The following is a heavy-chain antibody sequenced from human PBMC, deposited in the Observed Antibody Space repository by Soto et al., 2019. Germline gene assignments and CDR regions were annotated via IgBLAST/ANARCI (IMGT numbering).Heavy chain of an antibody. CDR2: MNPGSGDT. D-gene: IGHD5-18*01. Sequence: SVKVSCKASGYTFTNNDVSWVRQATVQGLEWMGWMNPGSGDTGYSQKFQGRVTMTRDISIATAYMELNSLTSEDTAIYYCARMESFGSLNWFDPWGQGTLVTVSS. V-gene: IGHV1-8*02. J-gene: IGHJ5*02. CDR1: GYTFTNND. CDR3: ARMESFGSLNWFDP.